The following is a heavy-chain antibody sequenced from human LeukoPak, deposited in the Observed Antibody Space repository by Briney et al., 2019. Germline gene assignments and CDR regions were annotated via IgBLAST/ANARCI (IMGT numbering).Heavy chain of an antibody. CDR1: GFTFSSYG. Sequence: GGSLRLSCAASGFTFSSYGMHWVRQAPGKGLEYVSAISSNGGSTYYATSVKGRFTISRDNSKNTLYLQMGSLRAEDMAVYYCARSSRGSYQFDYWGQGTLVTVSS. J-gene: IGHJ4*02. CDR2: ISSNGGST. D-gene: IGHD1-26*01. CDR3: ARSSRGSYQFDY. V-gene: IGHV3-64*01.